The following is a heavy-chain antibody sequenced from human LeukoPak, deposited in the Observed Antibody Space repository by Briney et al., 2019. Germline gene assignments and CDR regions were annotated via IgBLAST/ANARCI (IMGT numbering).Heavy chain of an antibody. Sequence: GGSLRLSCAASGFTFSNYWMSWVRQAPGKGLEWVANIKQDGSEQYYVDSVRGRFTISRDNAKNSLYLQMNSLRAHDTAVYYCARDDYGGTAYWGQGTVVTVSS. D-gene: IGHD4/OR15-4a*01. CDR2: IKQDGSEQ. CDR1: GFTFSNYW. CDR3: ARDDYGGTAY. J-gene: IGHJ4*02. V-gene: IGHV3-7*01.